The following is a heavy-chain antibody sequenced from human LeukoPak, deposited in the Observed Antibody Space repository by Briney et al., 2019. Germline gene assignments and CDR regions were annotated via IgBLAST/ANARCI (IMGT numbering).Heavy chain of an antibody. V-gene: IGHV3-23*01. CDR3: AKDGNYGDYGSFDY. CDR1: GFTYRSYA. J-gene: IGHJ4*02. D-gene: IGHD4-17*01. CDR2: ISSSGGST. Sequence: GGSLRLXCAVSGFTYRSYAMSWVRQAPGKGLESVSAISSSGGSTYYADSVTGRFTISRDNSKNTLYLHMNSLRAEDTAVYYCAKDGNYGDYGSFDYWGQGTLVPVSS.